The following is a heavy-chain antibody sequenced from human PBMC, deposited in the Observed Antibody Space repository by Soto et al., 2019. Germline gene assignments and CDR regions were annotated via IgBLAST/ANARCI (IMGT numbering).Heavy chain of an antibody. CDR2: ISGSGGST. J-gene: IGHJ6*02. Sequence: EVQLLESGGGLVQPGGSLRLSCAASGFTFSSYAMSWVRQAPGKGLEWVSAISGSGGSTYYADSVKGRFTISRDNSKNTLYLQMNSLRAEDTAVYYCARDNTRIAARPGYYGMDVWGQGTTVTVSS. D-gene: IGHD6-6*01. CDR3: ARDNTRIAARPGYYGMDV. CDR1: GFTFSSYA. V-gene: IGHV3-23*01.